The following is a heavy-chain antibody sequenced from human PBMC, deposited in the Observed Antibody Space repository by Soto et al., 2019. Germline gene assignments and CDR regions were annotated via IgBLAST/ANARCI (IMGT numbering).Heavy chain of an antibody. D-gene: IGHD6-13*01. CDR1: GFSFSDYA. CDR3: AKRSPYSSGWYSPIFDY. V-gene: IGHV3-23*01. CDR2: ISESGGST. Sequence: PGGSLRLSCAASGFSFSDYAMSWVRQAPGKGLEWVSVISESGGSTHYADSVRGRFTVPRDNSKNSLSLRMNSLRDEDTAVYFCAKRSPYSSGWYSPIFDYWGQGALVTVSS. J-gene: IGHJ4*02.